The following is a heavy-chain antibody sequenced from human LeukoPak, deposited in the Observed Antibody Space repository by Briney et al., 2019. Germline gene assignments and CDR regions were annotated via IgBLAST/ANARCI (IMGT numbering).Heavy chain of an antibody. Sequence: GASVKVSCKASGYTFTGYYMHWVRQAPGQGLEWMGWINPNSGGTNYAQKFQGRVTMTRDTSISTAYMELSRLRSDDTAVYYCARDLIPLNYYDSSGSFDYWGQGTLVTVSS. V-gene: IGHV1-2*02. CDR3: ARDLIPLNYYDSSGSFDY. CDR1: GYTFTGYY. J-gene: IGHJ4*02. CDR2: INPNSGGT. D-gene: IGHD3-22*01.